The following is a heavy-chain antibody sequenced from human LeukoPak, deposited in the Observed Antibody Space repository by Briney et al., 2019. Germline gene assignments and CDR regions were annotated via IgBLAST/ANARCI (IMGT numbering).Heavy chain of an antibody. CDR3: ARDISGSYSSDY. V-gene: IGHV3-30-3*01. Sequence: GGSLRLSCAASGFTFSSYVMHWVRQAPGKGLEWLAIISPDGRNGHYADSVKGRFTISRDNSRNTLFLQMSSLRPEDTAVYYCARDISGSYSSDYWGQGTLVTVSS. J-gene: IGHJ4*02. D-gene: IGHD1-26*01. CDR2: ISPDGRNG. CDR1: GFTFSSYV.